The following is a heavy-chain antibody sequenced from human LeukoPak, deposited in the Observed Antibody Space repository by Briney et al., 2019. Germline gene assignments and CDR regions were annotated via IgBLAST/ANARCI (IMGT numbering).Heavy chain of an antibody. CDR3: ARELCSSTSCYYYYYYMDV. D-gene: IGHD2-2*01. J-gene: IGHJ6*03. CDR2: IYYSGST. Sequence: PSETLSLTCTVSGGSISSSSYYWGWIRQPPGKGLEWIGSIYYSGSTYYNPSLKSRVTISVDTSKNQFSLKLSSVTAADTAVYYCARELCSSTSCYYYYYYMDVWGKGTTVTVSS. CDR1: GGSISSSSYY. V-gene: IGHV4-39*07.